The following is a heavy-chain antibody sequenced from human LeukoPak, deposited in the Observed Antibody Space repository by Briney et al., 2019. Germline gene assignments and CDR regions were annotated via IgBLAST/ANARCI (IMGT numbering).Heavy chain of an antibody. CDR2: IDWDDDK. Sequence: SGPALVKPTQTLTLTCTFSGFSLSTSGMCVSWIRQPPGKALEWLALIDWDDDKYYSTSLTTRLTISKDTSKNQVVLTMTNMDPVDTATYYCARIGYSSGWYYFDYWGQGTLVTVSS. D-gene: IGHD6-19*01. CDR1: GFSLSTSGMC. CDR3: ARIGYSSGWYYFDY. J-gene: IGHJ4*02. V-gene: IGHV2-70*01.